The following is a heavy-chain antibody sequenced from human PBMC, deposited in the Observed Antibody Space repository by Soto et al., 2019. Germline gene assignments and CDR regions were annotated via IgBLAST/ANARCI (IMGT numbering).Heavy chain of an antibody. Sequence: QVQLVQSGAEVKKPGSSVKVSCKASGGTFSSYAISWVRQAPGQGLDWMGGIIPIFGTANYAQKFQGRVTITADESTRTAYMELSSLRSEDTALYYCARDYCSGGSCYHSFDYWGQGTLVTVSS. CDR1: GGTFSSYA. V-gene: IGHV1-69*01. CDR3: ARDYCSGGSCYHSFDY. J-gene: IGHJ4*02. CDR2: IIPIFGTA. D-gene: IGHD2-15*01.